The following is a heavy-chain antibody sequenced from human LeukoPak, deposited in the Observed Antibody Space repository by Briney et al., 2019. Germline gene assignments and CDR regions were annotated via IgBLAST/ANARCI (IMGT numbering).Heavy chain of an antibody. Sequence: SVKVSCKASGGTFSSYAISWVRQAPGQGLEWMGGIIPIFGTANYAQKFQGRVTITADKSTSTAYMELSSLRSEDTAAYYCARGTMVRGVVSYYYYGMDVWGKGTTVTVSS. V-gene: IGHV1-69*06. J-gene: IGHJ6*04. CDR3: ARGTMVRGVVSYYYYGMDV. D-gene: IGHD3-10*01. CDR2: IIPIFGTA. CDR1: GGTFSSYA.